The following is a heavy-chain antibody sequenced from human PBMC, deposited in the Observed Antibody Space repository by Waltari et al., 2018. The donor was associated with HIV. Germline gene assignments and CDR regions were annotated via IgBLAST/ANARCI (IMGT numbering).Heavy chain of an antibody. CDR2: ISGNSGDI. CDR1: GFPFDDYA. Sequence: EVQLVESGGGLVQPGRSLSLSCAASGFPFDDYAMHWVRQPPGKGLEWVSGISGNSGDIGYADSVKGRFTISRDNAKNSLYLQMNRLRGEDTALYYCAKGYYGMDVWGQGTTVTVSS. J-gene: IGHJ6*02. V-gene: IGHV3-9*01. CDR3: AKGYYGMDV.